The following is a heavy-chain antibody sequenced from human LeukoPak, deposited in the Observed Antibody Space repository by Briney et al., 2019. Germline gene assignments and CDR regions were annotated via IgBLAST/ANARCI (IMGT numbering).Heavy chain of an antibody. J-gene: IGHJ4*02. V-gene: IGHV1-18*01. CDR3: ARDTDFSIDY. D-gene: IGHD2/OR15-2a*01. CDR1: GYSFTNYG. Sequence: VASVRVSCKASGYSFTNYGISWVRQAPGQGLEWMGWINTRSGDAQLAHSLQARVTMTTDTSTSTASMELGSLGSDDTAVYYCARDTDFSIDYWGQGSLVTVSS. CDR2: INTRSGDA.